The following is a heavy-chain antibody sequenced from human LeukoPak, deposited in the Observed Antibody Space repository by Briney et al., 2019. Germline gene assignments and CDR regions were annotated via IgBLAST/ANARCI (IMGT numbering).Heavy chain of an antibody. CDR3: ACSVAAAGTS. J-gene: IGHJ4*02. Sequence: GGSLRLSCAASGFTISSYWMHWVRQVPGKGLVWVSRVNSDGGSTSYADSVKGRFNISRDNAKNTFYLQMNSLRAEDTAVYYCACSVAAAGTSWGQGTLVTVSS. CDR2: VNSDGGST. CDR1: GFTISSYW. V-gene: IGHV3-74*01. D-gene: IGHD6-13*01.